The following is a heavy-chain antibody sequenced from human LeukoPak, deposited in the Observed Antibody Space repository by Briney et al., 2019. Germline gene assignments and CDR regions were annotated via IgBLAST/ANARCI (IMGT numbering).Heavy chain of an antibody. Sequence: PSETLSLTCTVSDGSISSYYRSWIRQPPGKGLEWIGYIYSSGNTNYNPSLKSRVTISVDTSKNQFSLKLSSVTAADTAVFYCARASSGIFDYWGQGALVTVSP. CDR2: IYSSGNT. V-gene: IGHV4-59*12. CDR1: DGSISSYY. D-gene: IGHD3-10*01. CDR3: ARASSGIFDY. J-gene: IGHJ4*02.